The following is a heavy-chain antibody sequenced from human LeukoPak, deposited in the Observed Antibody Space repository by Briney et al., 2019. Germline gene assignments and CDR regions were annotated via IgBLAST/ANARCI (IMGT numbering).Heavy chain of an antibody. CDR1: GYSISSGYY. D-gene: IGHD2-2*02. CDR2: IYHSGGT. Sequence: SETLSLTCTLSGYSISSGYYWGWIRPPPGKGLEWIGSIYHSGGTYYNPSLKSRVTISVDTSKNQFSLKLSSVTAADTAVYYCARVAVGVVVVPAAIVYYFDYWGQGTLVTVSS. J-gene: IGHJ4*02. CDR3: ARVAVGVVVVPAAIVYYFDY. V-gene: IGHV4-38-2*02.